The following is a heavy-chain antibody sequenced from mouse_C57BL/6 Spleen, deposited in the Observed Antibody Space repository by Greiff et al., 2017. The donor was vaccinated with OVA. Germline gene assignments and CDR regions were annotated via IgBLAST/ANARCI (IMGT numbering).Heavy chain of an antibody. J-gene: IGHJ1*03. Sequence: QVQLQQPGAELVRPGSSVKLSCKASGYTFTSYWMHWVKQRPIQGLEWIGNIDPSDSGTSYNQKFKDKATLTVDKSSSTAYMQLSSRTSEDSAVYYCASHYYGSSHSYWYFDVWGTGTTVTVSS. CDR1: GYTFTSYW. D-gene: IGHD1-1*01. CDR3: ASHYYGSSHSYWYFDV. CDR2: IDPSDSGT. V-gene: IGHV1-52*01.